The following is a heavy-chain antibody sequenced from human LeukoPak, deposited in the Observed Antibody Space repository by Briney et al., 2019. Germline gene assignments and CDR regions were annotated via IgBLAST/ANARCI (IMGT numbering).Heavy chain of an antibody. Sequence: PGGSLRLSCAASGFTFSSYAMHWVRQAPGKGLEWVSYITSTSSTIYYADSVKGRFTISRDNAKNSLYLQMNSLRAEDTALYYCARDGSDYGAYYFDSWGQGTLVTVSS. J-gene: IGHJ4*02. CDR3: ARDGSDYGAYYFDS. V-gene: IGHV3-48*04. D-gene: IGHD4-17*01. CDR1: GFTFSSYA. CDR2: ITSTSSTI.